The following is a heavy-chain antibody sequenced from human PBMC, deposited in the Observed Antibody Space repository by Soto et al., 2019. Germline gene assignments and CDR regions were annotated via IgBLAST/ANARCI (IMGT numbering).Heavy chain of an antibody. CDR3: ASSIN. CDR2: IWYDGSNK. J-gene: IGHJ1*01. V-gene: IGHV3-33*01. CDR1: GFPFSSYG. Sequence: PXGSLRLSCAASGFPFSSYGMHWVRQAPGKGLDWVAVIWYDGSNKDYADSVKGRFIISRDNSKNTLFLQMNNLRVDDTAVYYCASSINWGQGTLVTVSS.